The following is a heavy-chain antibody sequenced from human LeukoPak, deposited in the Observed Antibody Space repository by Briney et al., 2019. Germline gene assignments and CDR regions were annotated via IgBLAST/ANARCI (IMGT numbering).Heavy chain of an antibody. CDR3: ARYGSGSYYYYYGMDV. V-gene: IGHV5-51*01. Sequence: GESLQISCKGSGYSFTSYWIGWVRQMPGKGLEWMGIIYPGDSDTRYSPSFQGQVTISADKSISTAYLQWSSLKASDTAMYYCARYGSGSYYYYYGMDVWGQGTTVTASS. CDR1: GYSFTSYW. D-gene: IGHD3-10*01. J-gene: IGHJ6*02. CDR2: IYPGDSDT.